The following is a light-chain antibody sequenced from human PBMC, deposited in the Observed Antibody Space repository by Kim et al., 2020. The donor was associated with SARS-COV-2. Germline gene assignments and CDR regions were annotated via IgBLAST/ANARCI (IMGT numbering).Light chain of an antibody. Sequence: PGKPARSSCGGNNIESKSVHWYQQKPGQAPVLVIYYDSDRPSGIPERFSGSNSGNTATLTISRVEAGDEADYYCQVWDSSSDHWVFGGGTQLTVL. CDR3: QVWDSSSDHWV. CDR1: NIESKS. J-gene: IGLJ3*02. V-gene: IGLV3-21*04. CDR2: YDS.